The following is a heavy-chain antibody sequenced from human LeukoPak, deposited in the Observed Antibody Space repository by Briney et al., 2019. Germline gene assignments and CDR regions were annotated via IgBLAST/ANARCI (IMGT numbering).Heavy chain of an antibody. CDR2: INPSGGST. CDR1: GYTFTSYY. D-gene: IGHD3-10*01. V-gene: IGHV1-46*01. J-gene: IGHJ6*04. CDR3: ARHRPFITMVRGVTPPTGMDV. Sequence: GASVKVSCKASGYTFTSYYMHWVRQAPGQGLEWMGIINPSGGSTSYAQKFQGRVTMTRDKSTSTVYMELSSLRSEDTAVYYCARHRPFITMVRGVTPPTGMDVWGKGTTVTVSS.